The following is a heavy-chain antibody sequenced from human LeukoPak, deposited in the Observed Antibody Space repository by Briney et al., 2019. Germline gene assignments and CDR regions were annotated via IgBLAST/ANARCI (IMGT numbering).Heavy chain of an antibody. V-gene: IGHV4-31*03. J-gene: IGHJ4*02. CDR1: GGSISSGGYY. D-gene: IGHD2-21*02. CDR3: AMGVVTAIEAFDY. Sequence: SETLSLTCTVSGGSISSGGYYWSWIRQHPGKGLEWIGYIYYSGSTYYNPSLKSRVTISVDTSKNQFSLKLSSMTAADTAVYYCAMGVVTAIEAFDYWGQGTLVTVSS. CDR2: IYYSGST.